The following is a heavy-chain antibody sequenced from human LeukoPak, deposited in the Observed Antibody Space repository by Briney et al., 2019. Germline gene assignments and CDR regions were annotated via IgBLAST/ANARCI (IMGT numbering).Heavy chain of an antibody. J-gene: IGHJ6*02. Sequence: GGSLRLSCAASGFTVSSNYMSWVRQAPGKGLEWVSVIYSGGSTYYADSVKGRFTISRHNSKNTLYLQMNSLRAEDTAVYYCARGACSSTSCYGFYYYGMDVWGQGTTATVSS. V-gene: IGHV3-53*04. D-gene: IGHD2-2*01. CDR3: ARGACSSTSCYGFYYYGMDV. CDR1: GFTVSSNY. CDR2: IYSGGST.